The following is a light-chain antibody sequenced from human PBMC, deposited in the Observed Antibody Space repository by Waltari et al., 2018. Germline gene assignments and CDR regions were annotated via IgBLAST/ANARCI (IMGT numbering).Light chain of an antibody. Sequence: EIVLTQSPGTVSLSPGDRATFSCWASQSVTIYLAWYQQTPGQAPRLLIYHASTRATGIPDRFSGSGSGTDFSLTISRLEPEDIGMYYCQQYVESPATFGQGTKVEIK. CDR2: HAS. CDR3: QQYVESPAT. V-gene: IGKV3-20*01. CDR1: QSVTIY. J-gene: IGKJ1*01.